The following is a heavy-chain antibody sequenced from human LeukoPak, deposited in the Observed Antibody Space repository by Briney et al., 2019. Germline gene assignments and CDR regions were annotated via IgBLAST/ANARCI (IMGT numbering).Heavy chain of an antibody. CDR1: GGSISSSRYY. D-gene: IGHD2-21*01. CDR3: ARTGLTRAIDY. CDR2: IYHSGNT. V-gene: IGHV4-39*07. J-gene: IGHJ4*02. Sequence: SETLSLTCTVSGGSISSSRYYWGWIRQPPGKGLEWIGSIYHSGNTYYNPSLKSRVTISVDTSKNQFSLKLSSVTAADTAVYYCARTGLTRAIDYWGQGTLVTVSS.